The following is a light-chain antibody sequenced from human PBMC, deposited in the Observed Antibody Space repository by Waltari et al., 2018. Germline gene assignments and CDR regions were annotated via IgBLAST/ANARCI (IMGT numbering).Light chain of an antibody. CDR3: QQYDNWPPRLT. CDR2: DAS. CDR1: QGISSA. Sequence: AIQLTQYPSSLSASVGDRVTITCRASQGISSALAWYQQKPGKAPKLLIYDASSLESGVPSRFSGSGSGTDFTLTISSLQSEDFAVYYCQQYDNWPPRLTFGGGTKVEIK. J-gene: IGKJ4*01. V-gene: IGKV1D-13*01.